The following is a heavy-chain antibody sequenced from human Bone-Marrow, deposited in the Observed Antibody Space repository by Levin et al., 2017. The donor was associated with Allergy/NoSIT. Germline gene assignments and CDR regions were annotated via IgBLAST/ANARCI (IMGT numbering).Heavy chain of an antibody. CDR1: GFPFGNYA. Sequence: GGSLRLSCAASGFPFGNYAMNWVRQAPGKGLEWVSTISSGGGDTYYAASVKGRFSISRDNSKNTLFLQMDTLRAEDTAVYYCAKGVEHTLDYSGLDYWGQGTLVTVSS. V-gene: IGHV3-23*01. CDR2: ISSGGGDT. CDR3: AKGVEHTLDYSGLDY. D-gene: IGHD3-10*01. J-gene: IGHJ4*02.